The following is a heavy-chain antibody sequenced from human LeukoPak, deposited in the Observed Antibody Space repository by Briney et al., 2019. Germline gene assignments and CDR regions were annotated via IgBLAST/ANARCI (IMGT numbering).Heavy chain of an antibody. V-gene: IGHV4-39*07. CDR1: GGSISSGGYY. Sequence: SETLSLTCTVSGGSISSGGYYWSWIRQPPGKGLEWIGEINHSGSTNYNPSLKSRVTISVDTSKNQFSLKLSSVTAADTAVYYCARGAQSPTHWGQGTLVTVSS. J-gene: IGHJ1*01. CDR3: ARGAQSPTH. CDR2: INHSGST. D-gene: IGHD5-24*01.